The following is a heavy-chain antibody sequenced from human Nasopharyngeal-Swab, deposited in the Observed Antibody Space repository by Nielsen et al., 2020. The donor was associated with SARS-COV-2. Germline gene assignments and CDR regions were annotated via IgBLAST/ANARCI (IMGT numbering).Heavy chain of an antibody. J-gene: IGHJ6*03. CDR3: ARGADVYCSGGSCYSEYYYYMDV. CDR1: GFGVSTNY. CDR2: IYPGGST. D-gene: IGHD2-15*01. V-gene: IGHV3-66*01. Sequence: GGSLRLSCAASGFGVSTNYMSWVRQAPGKGLEWMSVIYPGGSTNYADSVKGRFTISRDYSKSTLYLQMNSLRVEDTAIYYCARGADVYCSGGSCYSEYYYYMDVWGRGTTVTVSS.